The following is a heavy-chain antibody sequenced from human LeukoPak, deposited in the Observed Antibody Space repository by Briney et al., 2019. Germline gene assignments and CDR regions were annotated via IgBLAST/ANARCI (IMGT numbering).Heavy chain of an antibody. CDR3: ARDFPPYDSSGYNDY. Sequence: SETLSLTCAVYGGSFSGYYWSWIRQPPGKGLEWIGEINHSGSTNYNPSLKSRVTISVDKSKNQFSLKLSSVTAADTAVYYCARDFPPYDSSGYNDYWGQGTLVTVSS. J-gene: IGHJ4*02. CDR1: GGSFSGYY. CDR2: INHSGST. V-gene: IGHV4-34*01. D-gene: IGHD3-22*01.